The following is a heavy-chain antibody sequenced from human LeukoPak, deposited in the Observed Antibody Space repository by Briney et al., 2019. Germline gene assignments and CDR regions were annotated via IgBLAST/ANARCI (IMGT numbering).Heavy chain of an antibody. CDR2: ISGSGGNT. D-gene: IGHD3-10*01. CDR1: GFTFSSYA. J-gene: IGHJ4*02. V-gene: IGHV3-23*01. Sequence: SGGSLRLSCAASGFTFSSYAMSWVRQAPGKGLEWVSAISGSGGNTYYADSVKGRFTISRDNSKNTLYLQMNSLRAEDTAVYYCANLWFGELLGIYWGQGTLVTVSS. CDR3: ANLWFGELLGIY.